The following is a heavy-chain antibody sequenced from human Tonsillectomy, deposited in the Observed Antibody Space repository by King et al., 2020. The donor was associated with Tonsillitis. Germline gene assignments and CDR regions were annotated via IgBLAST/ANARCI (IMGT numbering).Heavy chain of an antibody. CDR1: GGSISSSDHY. J-gene: IGHJ4*02. V-gene: IGHV4-39*01. CDR2: MYYSGTL. CDR3: ARSVSGSFDY. Sequence: LQLQESGPGVVKPSETLSLTCTVSGGSISSSDHYWAWIRQPPGKGLEWIGYMYYSGTLFYNPSLKSRITISGGTSENRFSLKLGSVTAADTAVYFCARSVSGSFDYWGQGALVTVSS. D-gene: IGHD1-26*01.